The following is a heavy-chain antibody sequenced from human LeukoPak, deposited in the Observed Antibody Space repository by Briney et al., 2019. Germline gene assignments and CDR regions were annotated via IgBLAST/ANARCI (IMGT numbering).Heavy chain of an antibody. V-gene: IGHV3-53*01. D-gene: IGHD5-12*01. CDR3: ARDRHGGDRYRVDP. CDR1: GFTVSSNY. J-gene: IGHJ5*02. CDR2: IYSGGST. Sequence: GGLILSCAASGFTVSSNYMSWVRQAPGKGLEWVSVIYSGGSTYYADSVKGRFTISRDNSKNTLYLQMNSLGAEDTAVYYCARDRHGGDRYRVDPWGQGTLVTVSS.